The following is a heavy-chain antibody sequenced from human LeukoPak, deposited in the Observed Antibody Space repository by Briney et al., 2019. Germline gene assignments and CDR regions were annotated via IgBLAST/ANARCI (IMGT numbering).Heavy chain of an antibody. D-gene: IGHD3-10*01. Sequence: KPSETLSLTCTVSGGSISSYYWSWIRQPPGKGLEWIGYIYYSGSTNYNPSLKSRVTISVDTSKNQFSLKLSSVTAADTAVYYCARGTSAATMVRGVYEAWGQGTLVTVSS. CDR1: GGSISSYY. J-gene: IGHJ5*02. V-gene: IGHV4-59*01. CDR2: IYYSGST. CDR3: ARGTSAATMVRGVYEA.